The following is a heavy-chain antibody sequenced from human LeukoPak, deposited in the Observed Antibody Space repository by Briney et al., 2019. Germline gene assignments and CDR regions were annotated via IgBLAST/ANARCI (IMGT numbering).Heavy chain of an antibody. Sequence: SSETLSLTCTVSGGSISSGYYYWGWIRQPPGKGLEWIGTLYYSGSTNYNPSLKSRVTISVDTSKNQFSLKLNSVTAADTAVYYCARNSSGIEHLRPFDYWGPGTLVTVSS. CDR1: GGSISSGYYY. D-gene: IGHD3-22*01. J-gene: IGHJ4*02. CDR3: ARNSSGIEHLRPFDY. V-gene: IGHV4-39*01. CDR2: LYYSGST.